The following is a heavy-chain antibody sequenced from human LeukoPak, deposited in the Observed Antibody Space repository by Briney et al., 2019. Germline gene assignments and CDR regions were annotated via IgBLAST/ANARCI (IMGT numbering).Heavy chain of an antibody. V-gene: IGHV3-30*03. Sequence: GGSLRLSCAASGFTFSSYGMHWVRQAPGKGLEWVAVISYDGSNKYYADSVKGRFTISRDNSKNTLYLQMNSLRAEDTAVYYCARGAYGDYHWGQGTLVTVSS. CDR1: GFTFSSYG. CDR3: ARGAYGDYH. J-gene: IGHJ5*02. D-gene: IGHD4-17*01. CDR2: ISYDGSNK.